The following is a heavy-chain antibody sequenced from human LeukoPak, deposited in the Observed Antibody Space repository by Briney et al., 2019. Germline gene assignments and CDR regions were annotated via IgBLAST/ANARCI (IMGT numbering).Heavy chain of an antibody. J-gene: IGHJ4*02. CDR3: ARMHCRGGSCYYFDY. CDR1: GGSISSSSYY. D-gene: IGHD2-15*01. Sequence: SETLSLTCTVSGGSISSSSYYWGWIRQPPGKGLEWIGSIYYSGSTYYNPSLKSRVTISVDTSKNQFSLKLSSVTAADTAVYYCARMHCRGGSCYYFDYWGQGTLVTVSS. V-gene: IGHV4-39*01. CDR2: IYYSGST.